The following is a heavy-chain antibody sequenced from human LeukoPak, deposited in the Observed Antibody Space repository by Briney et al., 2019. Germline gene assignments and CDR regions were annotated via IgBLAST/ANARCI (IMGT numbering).Heavy chain of an antibody. CDR1: GFTFSTYS. J-gene: IGHJ3*02. Sequence: GGSLRLSCAASGFTFSTYSMNWVRQAPGKGLEWVSSISGTSSYIYYADSVKGRFTISRDNAKNSLYLQMNSLRAEDTAVYHCARVEWESLYAFDIWGQGTMVTVSS. V-gene: IGHV3-21*01. CDR2: ISGTSSYI. D-gene: IGHD1-26*01. CDR3: ARVEWESLYAFDI.